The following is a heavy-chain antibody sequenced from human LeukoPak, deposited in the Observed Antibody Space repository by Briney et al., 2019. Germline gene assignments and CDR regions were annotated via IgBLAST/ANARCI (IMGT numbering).Heavy chain of an antibody. CDR1: GFTFSSYT. V-gene: IGHV3-15*01. D-gene: IGHD1-1*01. J-gene: IGHJ4*02. CDR3: TTGSRLEAPDY. Sequence: GGSLRLSCAASGFTFSSYTMNWVRQPPGKGLEWVGRIKSKTDGGTTDYAAPVKGRFTISRDDSKNTLYLQMNSLKTEDTAVYYCTTGSRLEAPDYWGQGTLVTVSS. CDR2: IKSKTDGGTT.